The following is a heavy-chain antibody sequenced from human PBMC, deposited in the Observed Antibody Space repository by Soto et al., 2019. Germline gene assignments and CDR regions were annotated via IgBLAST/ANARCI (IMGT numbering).Heavy chain of an antibody. V-gene: IGHV3-33*01. CDR3: ARYVSSRYNNWIDP. J-gene: IGHJ5*02. D-gene: IGHD6-13*01. CDR1: GFTFSSYG. Sequence: QVQLVESGGGVVQPGGSLRLYCAASGFTFSSYGMHWVRQAPGKGLEWVAVIWYDGGEKYYADSVKGRFTISRDNSKNTLSLQMNNLSAEDTAVYYCARYVSSRYNNWIDPWGQGTLVTVSS. CDR2: IWYDGGEK.